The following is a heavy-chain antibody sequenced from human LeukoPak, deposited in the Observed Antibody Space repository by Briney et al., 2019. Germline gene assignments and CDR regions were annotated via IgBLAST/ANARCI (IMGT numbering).Heavy chain of an antibody. D-gene: IGHD2-15*01. J-gene: IGHJ4*02. V-gene: IGHV3-13*01. CDR1: GCTFSSYD. CDR2: IGTAGDT. CDR3: ASLGENGRGY. Sequence: PGGSLRLSCAASGCTFSSYDMHWVGQATGKGLEGVSAIGTAGDTYYPGSVKGRFTISRENAKHSLYLQMNSLRAGDTAVYYCASLGENGRGYWGQGTLVTVSS.